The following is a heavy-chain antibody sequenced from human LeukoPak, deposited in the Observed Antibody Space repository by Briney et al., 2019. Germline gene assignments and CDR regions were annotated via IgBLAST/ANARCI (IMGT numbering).Heavy chain of an antibody. CDR1: GFTFSTYW. J-gene: IGHJ4*02. D-gene: IGHD4-17*01. V-gene: IGHV3-74*01. CDR2: INSDGSDT. CDR3: ARRTFGDFN. Sequence: GGSLRLSCAASGFTFSTYWMHWIRQAPGKGLVWVSRINSDGSDTTYADSVKGRFTISRDNAKNTVYLQMNSLRAEDTAVYYCARRTFGDFNWGPGTLVSVSS.